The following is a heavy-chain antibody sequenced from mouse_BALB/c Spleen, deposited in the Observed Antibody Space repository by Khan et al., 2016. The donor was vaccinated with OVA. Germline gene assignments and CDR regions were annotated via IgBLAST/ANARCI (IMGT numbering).Heavy chain of an antibody. CDR1: GFSLTSYG. J-gene: IGHJ2*01. CDR2: IWAGGST. Sequence: QVQLKESGPGLVAPSQSLSITCTVSGFSLTSYGVHWVRQPPGKGLEWRGVIWAGGSTNYNSALMSRLSISKDNSKSQVFLKMTSLQTDATAMYYCARLEDIWCQGTTLTVSS. V-gene: IGHV2-9*02. D-gene: IGHD1-3*01. CDR3: ARLEDI.